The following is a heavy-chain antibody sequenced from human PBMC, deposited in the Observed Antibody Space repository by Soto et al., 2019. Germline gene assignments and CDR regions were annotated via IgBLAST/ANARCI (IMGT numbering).Heavy chain of an antibody. CDR2: ISSSGSTI. J-gene: IGHJ5*02. CDR1: GFTFSDYY. D-gene: IGHD3-10*01. Sequence: GGSLRLSCAASGFTFSDYYMSWIRQAPGKGLEWVSYISSSGSTIYYADSVKGRFTISRDNAKNSLYLQMNSLRAEDTAVYYCAREKDYYGSGSRINWFDPWGQGTLVTSPQ. V-gene: IGHV3-11*01. CDR3: AREKDYYGSGSRINWFDP.